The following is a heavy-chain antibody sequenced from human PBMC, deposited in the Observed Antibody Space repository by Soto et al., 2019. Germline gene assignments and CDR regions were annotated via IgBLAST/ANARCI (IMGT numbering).Heavy chain of an antibody. D-gene: IGHD3-3*02. CDR3: ARADIFGTPQSLDY. V-gene: IGHV3-23*01. J-gene: IGHJ4*02. CDR1: GFTFSSYA. CDR2: ISGSGGST. Sequence: EVQLLESGGGLVQPGGSLRLSCAASGFTFSSYAMSWVRQAPGKGLEWVSAISGSGGSTYYADSGKGRFTISRDNSKNTLYLQMNSLRAEDTAVYYCARADIFGTPQSLDYWGQGTLVTVSS.